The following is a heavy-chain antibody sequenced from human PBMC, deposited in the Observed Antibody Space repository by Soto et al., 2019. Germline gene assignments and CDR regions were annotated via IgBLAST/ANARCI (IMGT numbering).Heavy chain of an antibody. V-gene: IGHV1-3*05. CDR3: ARSIVVVTALDY. CDR1: GYTFTSYA. CDR2: INAGNGNT. D-gene: IGHD2-21*02. Sequence: QVPLVQSGAEEKKPGASVKVSCKASGYTFTSYAMHWVRQAPGQRLEWMGWINAGNGNTKYSQKFQGRVTITRDTSASTAYMELSSLRSEDTAVNYCARSIVVVTALDYWGQGTLVTVSS. J-gene: IGHJ4*02.